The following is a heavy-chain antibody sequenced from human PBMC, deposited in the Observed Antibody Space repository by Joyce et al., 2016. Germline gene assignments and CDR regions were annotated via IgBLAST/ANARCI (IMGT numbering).Heavy chain of an antibody. Sequence: QVQLVQSGAEVKKPGASVKVSCKASGYTFTSYGITWVRQAPGQGIEWMGWIRAYNGNTNYAQKIQGRVTMTTDTSTSTVYMELRSLTSDDTAVYYCARGPHITMIVVVIDAFDIWGQGTMVTVSS. CDR1: GYTFTSYG. CDR2: IRAYNGNT. V-gene: IGHV1-18*01. J-gene: IGHJ3*02. CDR3: ARGPHITMIVVVIDAFDI. D-gene: IGHD3-22*01.